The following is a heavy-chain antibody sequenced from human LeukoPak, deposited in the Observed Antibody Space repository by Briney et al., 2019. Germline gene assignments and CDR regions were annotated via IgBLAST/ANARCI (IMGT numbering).Heavy chain of an antibody. CDR3: ARGYCSSTSCSLDFDY. CDR1: GFTFSSYS. J-gene: IGHJ4*02. CDR2: ISSSSSYI. V-gene: IGHV3-21*01. D-gene: IGHD2-2*01. Sequence: PGGSLRLSCAASGFTFSSYSMNWVRQAPGKGLEWVSSISSSSSYIYYADSVKGRFTISRDNAKNSLYLQMNSLRAEDTAAYYCARGYCSSTSCSLDFDYWGQGTLVTVSS.